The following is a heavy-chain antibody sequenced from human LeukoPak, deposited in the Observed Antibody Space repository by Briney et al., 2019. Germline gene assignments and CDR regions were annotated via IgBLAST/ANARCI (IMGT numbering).Heavy chain of an antibody. J-gene: IGHJ6*03. CDR2: INPNSGGT. CDR1: GYTFTGYY. V-gene: IGHV1-2*02. D-gene: IGHD3-10*01. Sequence: ASVKVSCKASGYTFTGYYMHWVRQAPGQGLEWMGWINPNSGGTNYAQKFQGRVTMTRDTSISTAYMELSRLRSDDTAVYYCARAITMVRGVISPSYMDVWGKGTTVTISS. CDR3: ARAITMVRGVISPSYMDV.